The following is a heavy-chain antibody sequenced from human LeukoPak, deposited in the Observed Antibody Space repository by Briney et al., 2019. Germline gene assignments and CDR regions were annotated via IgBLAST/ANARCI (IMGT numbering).Heavy chain of an antibody. J-gene: IGHJ4*02. V-gene: IGHV3-72*01. D-gene: IGHD1-14*01. CDR1: GFTFSDHY. Sequence: PGGSLRLSCAASGFTFSDHYMDWVRQAPGKGLEWVGRTRDKANKYTTEYAASVKGRFTISRDDSKNSLYLEMNSLKTEDTAVYYSARPLRNSGYFGDWGQGTLVSVSS. CDR2: TRDKANKYTT. CDR3: ARPLRNSGYFGD.